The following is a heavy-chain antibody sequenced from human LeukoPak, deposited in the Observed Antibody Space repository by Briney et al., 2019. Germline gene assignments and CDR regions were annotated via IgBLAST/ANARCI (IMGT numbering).Heavy chain of an antibody. CDR1: GDSISSSNW. CDR2: IYYSGSI. CDR3: ARDNGGTAMAYYYYYYMDV. V-gene: IGHV4-28*05. J-gene: IGHJ6*03. Sequence: SDTLSLTCAVSGDSISSSNWWGWIRQPPGKGLEWIGYIYYSGSIYYNPSLKSRVTMSVDTSKNQFSLKLSSVTAVDTAVYYCARDNGGTAMAYYYYYYMDVWGKGTTVTISS. D-gene: IGHD5-18*01.